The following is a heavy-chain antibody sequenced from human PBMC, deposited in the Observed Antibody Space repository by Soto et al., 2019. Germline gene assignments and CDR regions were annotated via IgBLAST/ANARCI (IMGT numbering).Heavy chain of an antibody. CDR3: ARGLGDYDYIWGSYRPPSNWFDP. CDR1: GYTFTGYG. J-gene: IGHJ5*02. V-gene: IGHV1-8*02. CDR2: ISANSGNT. Sequence: ASVKVSCKASGYTFTGYGISWVRQAPGQELEWMGWISANSGNTSYAQKFQGRVTMTRNTSISTAYMELSSLRSEDTAVYYCARGLGDYDYIWGSYRPPSNWFDPWGQGTLVTVSS. D-gene: IGHD3-16*02.